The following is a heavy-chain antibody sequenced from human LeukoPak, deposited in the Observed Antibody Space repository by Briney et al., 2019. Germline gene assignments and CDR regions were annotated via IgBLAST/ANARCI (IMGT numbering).Heavy chain of an antibody. D-gene: IGHD3-22*01. CDR3: AKAYYYDSSGYYPFDY. Sequence: GGSLRLSCAASGFTFSNYAMHWVRQAPGKGLEWVALISHGGGKEHYAESVKGRFTISRDNSKNTLYLQMNSLRAEDTAVYYCAKAYYYDSSGYYPFDYWGQGTLVTVSS. J-gene: IGHJ4*02. CDR1: GFTFSNYA. CDR2: ISHGGGKE. V-gene: IGHV3-30*18.